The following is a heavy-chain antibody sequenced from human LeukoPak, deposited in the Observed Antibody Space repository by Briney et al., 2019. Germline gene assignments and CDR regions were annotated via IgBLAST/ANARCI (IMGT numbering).Heavy chain of an antibody. CDR3: TSGSDVSWFDP. V-gene: IGHV3-49*04. Sequence: GGSLRLSCTASGFTFHVYAMSWVRQAPGKGLEWVGFIRSKAYGATTEYVASVKGRFTISRDDSKSIAYLQMNSLKTEDTAVYYFTSGSDVSWFDPWGQGTLVTVSS. D-gene: IGHD2-8*01. J-gene: IGHJ5*02. CDR2: IRSKAYGATT. CDR1: GFTFHVYA.